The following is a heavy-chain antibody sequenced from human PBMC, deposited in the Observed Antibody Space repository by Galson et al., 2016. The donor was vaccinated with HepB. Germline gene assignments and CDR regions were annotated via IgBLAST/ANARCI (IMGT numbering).Heavy chain of an antibody. CDR2: IIGNEGTT. J-gene: IGHJ4*02. Sequence: SLRLSCAASGFTFSSYSMTWVRQAPGKGLEWVSIIGNEGTTSSADSVKGRFTISRDNSKNTLYLQMTSLRAEDTAVYYCAKKGHSTAGYYYFDSWGRGILVTVSS. V-gene: IGHV3-23*01. CDR3: AKKGHSTAGYYYFDS. CDR1: GFTFSSYS. D-gene: IGHD2-8*01.